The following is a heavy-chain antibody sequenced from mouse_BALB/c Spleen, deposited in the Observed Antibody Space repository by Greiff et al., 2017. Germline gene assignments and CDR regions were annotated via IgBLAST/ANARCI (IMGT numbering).Heavy chain of an antibody. CDR2: INPSTGYT. J-gene: IGHJ3*01. D-gene: IGHD1-1*01. Sequence: VQLQQSGAELAKPGASVKMSCKASGYTFTSYWMHWVKQRPGQGLEWIGYINPSTGYTEYNQKFKDKATLTADKSSSTAYMQLSSLTSEDSAVYYCARRDGSTPFAYWGQGTLVTVSA. CDR1: GYTFTSYW. CDR3: ARRDGSTPFAY. V-gene: IGHV1-7*01.